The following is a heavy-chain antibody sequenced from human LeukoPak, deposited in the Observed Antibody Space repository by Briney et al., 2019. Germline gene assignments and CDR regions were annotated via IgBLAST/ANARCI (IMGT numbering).Heavy chain of an antibody. V-gene: IGHV4-39*01. CDR3: VRQGSSRGYFDY. CDR2: IQYGGST. D-gene: IGHD3-10*01. J-gene: IGHJ4*02. Sequence: SETLSLTCTVSGGSISSSAYHWGWIRQPPGKGLEWIGSIQYGGSTYYNPSLKSRVIIFVDTSKNQFSLNLRFVIAADTAVYYCVRQGSSRGYFDYWGQGTLVPVSS. CDR1: GGSISSSAYH.